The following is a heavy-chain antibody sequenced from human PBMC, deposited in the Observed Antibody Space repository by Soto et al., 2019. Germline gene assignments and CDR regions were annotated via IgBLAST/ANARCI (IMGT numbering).Heavy chain of an antibody. CDR2: IYYSGST. CDR3: ASLGRLAALDY. CDR1: GGSISSSSYY. Sequence: QLQLQESGPGLVKPSETLSLTCTVSGGSISSSSYYWGWIRQPPGKGLEWIGRIYYSGSTYYNPSLKSLVTISVDTSKNQFSLKLSSVTAADTAVYYCASLGRLAALDYWGQGTLVTVSS. J-gene: IGHJ4*02. V-gene: IGHV4-39*01. D-gene: IGHD6-6*01.